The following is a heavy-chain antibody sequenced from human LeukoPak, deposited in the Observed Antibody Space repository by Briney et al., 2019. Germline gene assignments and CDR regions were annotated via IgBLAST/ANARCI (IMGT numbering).Heavy chain of an antibody. V-gene: IGHV3-53*01. CDR2: IYPGGNT. J-gene: IGHJ4*02. Sequence: PGGSLRLSCAASGFDVNTKYMNWVRQALGKGLEWISVIYPGGNTYYADSVKGRFTISRDNSKNTLYLQMNSLRVEDTAMYYCAGGGFDWGQGTLVTVSS. CDR1: GFDVNTKY. CDR3: AGGGFD.